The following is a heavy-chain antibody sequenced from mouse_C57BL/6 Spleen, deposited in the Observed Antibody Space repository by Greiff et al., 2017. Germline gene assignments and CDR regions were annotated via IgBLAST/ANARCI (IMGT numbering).Heavy chain of an antibody. Sequence: VQLQQSGAELVRPGASVKLSCTASGFNIKDDYMHWVKQRPEQGLEWIGWIDPENGDTEYASKFQGKATITADTSSNTAYLQLSSLTSEDTAVYYCTTGTVRGYWGQGTTLTVSS. CDR3: TTGTVRGY. D-gene: IGHD1-1*01. J-gene: IGHJ2*01. V-gene: IGHV14-4*01. CDR1: GFNIKDDY. CDR2: IDPENGDT.